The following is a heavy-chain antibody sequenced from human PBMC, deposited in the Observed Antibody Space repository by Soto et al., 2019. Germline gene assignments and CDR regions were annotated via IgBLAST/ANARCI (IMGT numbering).Heavy chain of an antibody. D-gene: IGHD2-15*01. CDR1: GGTFSSYA. J-gene: IGHJ6*02. CDR2: IIPIFGTA. V-gene: IGHV1-69*13. Sequence: SVKVSCKASGGTFSSYAISWVRQAPGQGLEWMGGIIPIFGTANYAQKFQGRVTITADESTSTAYMELSSLRSEDTAVYYCARDRCSGGSCYYYYYGMDVWGQGTTVTVSS. CDR3: ARDRCSGGSCYYYYYGMDV.